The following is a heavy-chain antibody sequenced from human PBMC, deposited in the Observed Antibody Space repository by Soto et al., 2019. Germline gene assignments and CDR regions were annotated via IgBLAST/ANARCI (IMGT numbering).Heavy chain of an antibody. Sequence: PSETLSLTCTVSGGSISSGGYYWSWIRQHPGKGLEWIGYIYYSGSTYYNPSLKSRVTISVDTSKNQFSLKLSSVTAADTAVYFCSSGERRNVYAICGQRTMVIGSS. D-gene: IGHD6-25*01. J-gene: IGHJ3*02. CDR1: GGSISSGGYY. CDR2: IYYSGST. V-gene: IGHV4-31*03. CDR3: SSGERRNVYAI.